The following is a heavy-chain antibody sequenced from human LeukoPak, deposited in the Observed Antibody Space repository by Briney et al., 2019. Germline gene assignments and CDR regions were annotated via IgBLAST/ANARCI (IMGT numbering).Heavy chain of an antibody. D-gene: IGHD2-2*02. Sequence: GGSLRLSCAASGFTVSSNYMSWVRQAPGKGLEWVSVIYSGGSTYYADSVKGRFTISRDNSKNTLYLQMNSLRAEDTAVYYCARDGYCSSTSCYRGPDYYYYMDVWGKGTTVTVSS. V-gene: IGHV3-53*01. CDR2: IYSGGST. J-gene: IGHJ6*03. CDR3: ARDGYCSSTSCYRGPDYYYYMDV. CDR1: GFTVSSNY.